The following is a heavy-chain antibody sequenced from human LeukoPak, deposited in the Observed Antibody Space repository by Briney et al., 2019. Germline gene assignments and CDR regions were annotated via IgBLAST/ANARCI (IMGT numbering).Heavy chain of an antibody. Sequence: GASVKVSCKASGYTFTSYGISWVRQAPGQGLEWMGWISAYNGNTNYAQKLQGRVTMTTDTSTSTAYMELRSLRSDDTAVYYCARAGAPDYYDSSGYYFIDYWGQGTLVTVSS. J-gene: IGHJ4*02. CDR1: GYTFTSYG. D-gene: IGHD3-22*01. V-gene: IGHV1-18*01. CDR3: ARAGAPDYYDSSGYYFIDY. CDR2: ISAYNGNT.